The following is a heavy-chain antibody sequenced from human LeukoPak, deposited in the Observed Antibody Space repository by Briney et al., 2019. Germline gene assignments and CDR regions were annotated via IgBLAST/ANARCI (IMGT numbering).Heavy chain of an antibody. CDR1: GGTFSSYA. D-gene: IGHD1-7*01. J-gene: IGHJ5*02. Sequence: SVKVSCKASGGTFSSYALSWVRQAPGQGLEWMGGIIPIFGTANYAQKFQGRVTITTDESTSTAYMELSSLRSEDTAVYYCARDNYAGANWFDPWGQGTLVTVSS. V-gene: IGHV1-69*05. CDR2: IIPIFGTA. CDR3: ARDNYAGANWFDP.